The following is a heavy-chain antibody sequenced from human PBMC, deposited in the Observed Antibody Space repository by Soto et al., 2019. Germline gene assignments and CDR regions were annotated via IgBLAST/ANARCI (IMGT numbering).Heavy chain of an antibody. CDR2: ISSSGSTI. Sequence: GGSLRLSCAASGFTFSDYYMSWIRQAPGKGLEWVSYISSSGSTIYYADSVKGRFTISRDNAKNTLYLQMNSLRAEDTAVYYCAKEYSSSYYYYYYGMDVWGQGTTVTVSS. CDR1: GFTFSDYY. CDR3: AKEYSSSYYYYYYGMDV. J-gene: IGHJ6*02. D-gene: IGHD6-6*01. V-gene: IGHV3-11*01.